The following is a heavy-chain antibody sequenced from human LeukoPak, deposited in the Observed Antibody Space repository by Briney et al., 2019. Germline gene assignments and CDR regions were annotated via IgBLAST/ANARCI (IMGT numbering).Heavy chain of an antibody. CDR2: INHSGST. D-gene: IGHD5-18*01. CDR3: ARIRGYSYGY. CDR1: GGSFSGYY. J-gene: IGHJ4*02. Sequence: SETLSLTCAVYGGSFSGYYWSWIRQPPGKGLEWIGEINHSGSTNYNPSLKSRVTISVDTSKSQFSLKLSSVTAADTAVYYCARIRGYSYGYWGQGTLVTVSS. V-gene: IGHV4-34*01.